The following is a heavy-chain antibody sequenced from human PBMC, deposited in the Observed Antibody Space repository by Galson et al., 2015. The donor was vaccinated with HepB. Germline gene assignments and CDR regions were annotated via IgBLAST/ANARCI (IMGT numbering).Heavy chain of an antibody. CDR3: ARLDIGSGWHFDY. Sequence: SLRLSCAASGFAFSSYVLRWVRRAPGKGPEWVSAICTGGDTYYADSVMGRFTISRDNAKKSLYLQMNSLIAEDMAVYYCARLDIGSGWHFDYWGQGTLVTVSS. V-gene: IGHV3-47*02. CDR2: ICTGGDT. J-gene: IGHJ4*02. CDR1: GFAFSSYV. D-gene: IGHD6-19*01.